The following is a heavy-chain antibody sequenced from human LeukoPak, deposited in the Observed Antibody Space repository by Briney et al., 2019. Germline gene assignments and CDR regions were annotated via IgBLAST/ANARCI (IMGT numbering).Heavy chain of an antibody. D-gene: IGHD6-13*01. CDR1: GYTFTGYY. Sequence: ASVKVSCKASGYTFTGYYIHWVRQAPGQGLEWMGWISPSSGYKDYAQRFHGRVTMTCDTSSGTAYMELRSLRSDDTAVYYCTRDLPYSSSWESIDYWGQGTLVTVSS. CDR3: TRDLPYSSSWESIDY. J-gene: IGHJ4*02. V-gene: IGHV1-2*02. CDR2: ISPSSGYK.